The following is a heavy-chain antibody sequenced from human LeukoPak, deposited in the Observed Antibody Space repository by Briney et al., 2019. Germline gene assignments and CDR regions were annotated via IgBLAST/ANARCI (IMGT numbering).Heavy chain of an antibody. CDR2: INPNSGGT. D-gene: IGHD2-15*01. V-gene: IGHV1-2*06. J-gene: IGHJ4*02. CDR1: GYTFTDYY. Sequence: GASVKVSRKASGYTFTDYYIHWVRQAPGQGLEWMGRINPNSGGTNNAQKFQGRLTMTRDTSITTAYMELSGLRSDDTAAYYCARGEWLLHYWGQGTLVTVSS. CDR3: ARGEWLLHY.